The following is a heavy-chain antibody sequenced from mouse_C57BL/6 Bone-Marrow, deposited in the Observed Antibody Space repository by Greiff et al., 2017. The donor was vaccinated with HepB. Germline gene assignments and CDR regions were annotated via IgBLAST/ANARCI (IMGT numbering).Heavy chain of an antibody. CDR1: GFTFSDYY. D-gene: IGHD2-3*01. CDR2: INYGGSST. J-gene: IGHJ1*03. V-gene: IGHV5-16*01. Sequence: EVKLMESAGGLVQPGRSMKLSCTASGFTFSDYYLAWVRQVPEKGLEWVANINYGGSSTYYLDSLKSRFIISRDNAKNILYLQMSSLKSEDTATYYCAREGRADDGYTTWYFDVWGTGTTVTVSA. CDR3: AREGRADDGYTTWYFDV.